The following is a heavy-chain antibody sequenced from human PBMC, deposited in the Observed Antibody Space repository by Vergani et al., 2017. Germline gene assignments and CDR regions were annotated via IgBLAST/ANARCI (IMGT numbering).Heavy chain of an antibody. CDR3: ARGPSEDGLLWFGETQGAFEI. CDR1: GFTFSSYS. V-gene: IGHV3-48*04. CDR2: ISSSSSTI. D-gene: IGHD3-10*01. Sequence: EVQLVESGGGLVQPGGSLRLSCAASGFTFSSYSMNWVRQAPGKGLEWVSYISSSSSTIYYADSVKGRFTISRDNAKNSLYLQMNSLRAEDTAVYYCARGPSEDGLLWFGETQGAFEIWGQGTMVTVSS. J-gene: IGHJ3*02.